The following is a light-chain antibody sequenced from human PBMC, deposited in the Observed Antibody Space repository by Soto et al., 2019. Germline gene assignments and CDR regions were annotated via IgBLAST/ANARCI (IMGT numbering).Light chain of an antibody. CDR2: GAS. CDR1: QSVSSSY. V-gene: IGKV3-20*01. J-gene: IGKJ1*01. CDR3: QQYGSSPPLT. Sequence: EIVLTQSPGTLSLSPGERATLSCRASQSVSSSYLAWYQQKPGQAPRLLIYGASSRATGIPDRFSGSGSGTDLTLTRSRLEPEDFAVYYCQQYGSSPPLTFGQGTKVEVK.